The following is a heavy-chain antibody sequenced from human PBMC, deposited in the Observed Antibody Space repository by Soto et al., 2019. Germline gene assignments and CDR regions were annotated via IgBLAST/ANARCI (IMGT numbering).Heavy chain of an antibody. CDR2: IYSGGST. CDR3: ARWVNSDWGYFDY. CDR1: GFTVSSNY. J-gene: IGHJ4*02. V-gene: IGHV3-53*01. Sequence: PGGSLRLSCAASGFTVSSNYMSWVRQAPGKGLEWVSVIYSGGSTYYADSVKGRFTISRDNSKNTLYLQMNSLRAEDTAVYYCARWVNSDWGYFDYWGQGTLVTSPQ. D-gene: IGHD7-27*01.